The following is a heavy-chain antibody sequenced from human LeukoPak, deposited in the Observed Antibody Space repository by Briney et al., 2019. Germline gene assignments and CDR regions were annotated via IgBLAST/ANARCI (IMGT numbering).Heavy chain of an antibody. V-gene: IGHV5-51*01. D-gene: IGHD2-2*01. CDR2: ICPSDSDT. J-gene: IGHJ6*03. CDR1: GYSFTSYW. Sequence: GESLKISCKGSGYSFTSYWIGWVRQMPGKGLEWMGIICPSDSDTRYSPSFQGQVTISADKSISTAYLQWSSLKASDTAMYYCARHVSVVVPAAISYYYYMDVWGKGTTVTVSS. CDR3: ARHVSVVVPAAISYYYYMDV.